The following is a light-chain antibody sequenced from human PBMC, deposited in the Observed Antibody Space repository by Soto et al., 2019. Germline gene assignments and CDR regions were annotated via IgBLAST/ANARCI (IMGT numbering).Light chain of an antibody. CDR1: QGISNY. CDR2: AAS. V-gene: IGKV1-27*01. Sequence: DIQMTQSPSSLSTSVGDRVTITCRASQGISNYVAWYQRKPGNAAKPLIYAASTLQSGVLSRFCGSGSGTDFTLTISSLQPEDVATYYCQRYDSAPYTFGQGTKLEIK. J-gene: IGKJ2*01. CDR3: QRYDSAPYT.